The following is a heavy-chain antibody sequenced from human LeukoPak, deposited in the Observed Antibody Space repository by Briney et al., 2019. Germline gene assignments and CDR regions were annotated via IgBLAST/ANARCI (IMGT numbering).Heavy chain of an antibody. CDR1: GFTFRSHG. CDR3: ARDIASTRMDV. Sequence: GGSLRLSCVASGFTFRSHGMHWVRQAPGKGLEWVAVIWYDGSNEYFADSVKGRFTISRDNSKNILYLQMNSLRAEDTAVYYCARDIASTRMDVWGQGTTVSVSS. CDR2: IWYDGSNE. D-gene: IGHD2-15*01. J-gene: IGHJ6*02. V-gene: IGHV3-33*01.